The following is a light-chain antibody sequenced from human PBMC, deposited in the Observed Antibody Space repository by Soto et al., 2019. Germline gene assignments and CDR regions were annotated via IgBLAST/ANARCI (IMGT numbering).Light chain of an antibody. V-gene: IGKV3D-20*02. Sequence: DIVLTQSPGSRSLSPGERVTLSCMASQSVSSSYLAWYQHKPGQAPRLLIYDASNRATGIPARFSGSGSGTDFTLTISSLEPEDFAVYYCQQRSNWPPITFGQGTRLEIK. CDR2: DAS. J-gene: IGKJ5*01. CDR1: QSVSSSY. CDR3: QQRSNWPPIT.